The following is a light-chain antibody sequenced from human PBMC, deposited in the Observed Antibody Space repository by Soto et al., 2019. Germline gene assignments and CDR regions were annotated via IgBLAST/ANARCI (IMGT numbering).Light chain of an antibody. J-gene: IGKJ1*01. V-gene: IGKV3-15*01. CDR2: HSS. CDR1: QDIRTN. CDR3: QQYDSWPRT. Sequence: EIVMTQSPATLSVSPGERGNLSCRASQDIRTNLAWYQQRPGQAPRLLIYHSSFTATGIPARFSGGGSGTEFFLTISSLQSEDFAVYHCQQYDSWPRTFGQGTKVDIK.